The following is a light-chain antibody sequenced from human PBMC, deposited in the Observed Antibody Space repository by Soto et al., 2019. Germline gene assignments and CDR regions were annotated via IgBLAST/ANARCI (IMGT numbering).Light chain of an antibody. Sequence: HSVLTXPASVSGSPGQSITISCTGTSSDVGGYNYVSWYQQHPGKAPKLMIYAVSNRPSGVSNRFSGSKSGNTATLTISGLQAEDEADYYCCSYTVSGTYVFGTGTKVTVL. CDR2: AVS. CDR3: CSYTVSGTYV. V-gene: IGLV2-14*01. J-gene: IGLJ1*01. CDR1: SSDVGGYNY.